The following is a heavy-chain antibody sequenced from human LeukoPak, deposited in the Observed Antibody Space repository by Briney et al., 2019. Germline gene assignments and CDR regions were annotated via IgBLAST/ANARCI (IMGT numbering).Heavy chain of an antibody. CDR2: INPSGGST. CDR3: ARDREGSLLVKAVYFDY. Sequence: ASVKVSCKASGYTFTSYYMHWVRQAPGQGLEWMGIINPSGGSTSYAQKLQGRVTMTRDMSTSTVYMELSSLRSEDTAVYYCARDREGSLLVKAVYFDYWGQGTLVTVSS. V-gene: IGHV1-46*01. J-gene: IGHJ4*02. D-gene: IGHD1-26*01. CDR1: GYTFTSYY.